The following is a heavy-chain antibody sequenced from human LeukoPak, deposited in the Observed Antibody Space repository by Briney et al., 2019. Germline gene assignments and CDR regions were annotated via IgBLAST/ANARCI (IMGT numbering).Heavy chain of an antibody. D-gene: IGHD1-26*01. Sequence: GRSLRLSCAASGFTFDDYAMHWVRQAPGKGLEWVSAISGSGGSTYYADSVKGRFTISRDNSKNTLYLQMNSLKTEDTAVYYCTRLEGATGREDYWGQGTLVTVSS. V-gene: IGHV3-23*01. CDR1: GFTFDDYA. CDR3: TRLEGATGREDY. J-gene: IGHJ4*02. CDR2: ISGSGGST.